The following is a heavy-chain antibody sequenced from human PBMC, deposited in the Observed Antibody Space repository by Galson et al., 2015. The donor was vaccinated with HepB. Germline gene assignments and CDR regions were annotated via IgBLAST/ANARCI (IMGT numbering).Heavy chain of an antibody. CDR1: GFTFRNFG. Sequence: SLRLSCAASGFTFRNFGMHWVRQAPGKGLEWLSRICADGTKKFHTDSLNGRFTISRDNAKGTLYLQMNTLRVEDTAVYYCTRDGSGNTPFSYFDNWGQGILVTVPS. CDR3: TRDGSGNTPFSYFDN. D-gene: IGHD5-18*01. J-gene: IGHJ4*02. CDR2: ICADGTKK. V-gene: IGHV3-33*01.